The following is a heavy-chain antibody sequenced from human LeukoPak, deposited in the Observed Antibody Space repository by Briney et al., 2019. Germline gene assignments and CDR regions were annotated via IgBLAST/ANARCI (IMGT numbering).Heavy chain of an antibody. CDR2: ISGSGSST. V-gene: IGHV3-23*01. Sequence: QPGGSLRLSCSASGFTFSSYAMHGVRQAPGKGVEWVSAISGSGSSTYYAASVKVRFTISRDNSMNTLYLQMNGLRAEDTAVYHCAKDAPYVEMATLVKAYFFDNCGRGTLVTVSS. CDR3: AKDAPYVEMATLVKAYFFDN. D-gene: IGHD5-24*01. J-gene: IGHJ4*02. CDR1: GFTFSSYA.